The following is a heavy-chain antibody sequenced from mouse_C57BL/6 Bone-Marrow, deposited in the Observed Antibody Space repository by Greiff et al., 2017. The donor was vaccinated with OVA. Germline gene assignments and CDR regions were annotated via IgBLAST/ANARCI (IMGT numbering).Heavy chain of an antibody. J-gene: IGHJ2*01. CDR1: GYAFTNYL. CDR2: INPGSGGT. V-gene: IGHV1-54*01. Sequence: VKLQESGAELVRPGTSVKVSCKASGYAFTNYLIEWVKQRPGQGLEWIGVINPGSGGTNYNEKFKGKATLTADKSSSTAYMQLSSLTSEDSAVYFCARRPYYGSRRDYFDYWGQGTTLTVSS. CDR3: ARRPYYGSRRDYFDY. D-gene: IGHD1-1*01.